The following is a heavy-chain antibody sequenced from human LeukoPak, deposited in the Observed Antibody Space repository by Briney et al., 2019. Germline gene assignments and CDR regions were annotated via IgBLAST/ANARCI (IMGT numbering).Heavy chain of an antibody. Sequence: ASVKVSCKASGYTFTSYYMHWVRQAPGQGLEWMGIINPSGGSTSYAQKFQGRVTMTRDTSTSTVYMELSSLRSEDTAVYYCARDPGDSSGYYGWFDPWGQGTLVTVSS. J-gene: IGHJ5*02. CDR2: INPSGGST. CDR1: GYTFTSYY. V-gene: IGHV1-46*01. D-gene: IGHD3-22*01. CDR3: ARDPGDSSGYYGWFDP.